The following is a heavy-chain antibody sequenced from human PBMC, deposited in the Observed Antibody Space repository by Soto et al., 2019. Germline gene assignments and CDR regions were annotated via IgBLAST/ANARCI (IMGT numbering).Heavy chain of an antibody. D-gene: IGHD6-13*01. CDR3: ARGGGGIAAAGTALYYYYYGMDV. J-gene: IGHJ6*02. Sequence: PSETLSLTCAVYGGSFSGYYWSWIRQPPGKGLEWIGEINHSGSTNYNPSLKSRVTISVDTSKNQFSLKLSSVTAADTAVYYCARGGGGIAAAGTALYYYYYGMDVWGQGTTVTVSS. V-gene: IGHV4-34*01. CDR2: INHSGST. CDR1: GGSFSGYY.